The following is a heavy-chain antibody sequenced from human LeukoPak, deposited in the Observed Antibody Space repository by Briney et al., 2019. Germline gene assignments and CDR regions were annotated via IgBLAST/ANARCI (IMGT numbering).Heavy chain of an antibody. D-gene: IGHD2-2*01. V-gene: IGHV3-11*01. CDR1: GFTFSDYY. Sequence: GGSLRLSCAASGFTFSDYYMSWVRQAPGKGLEWVSYISSSSSTIYYADSVKGRFTISRDNAKNSLYLQMNSLGAEDTAVYYCARDAIVPAAILDYYYYMDVWGKGTTVTVSS. J-gene: IGHJ6*03. CDR3: ARDAIVPAAILDYYYYMDV. CDR2: ISSSSSTI.